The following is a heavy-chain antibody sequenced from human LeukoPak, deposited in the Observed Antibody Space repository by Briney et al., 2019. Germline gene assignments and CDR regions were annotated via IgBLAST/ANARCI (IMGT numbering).Heavy chain of an antibody. J-gene: IGHJ3*02. CDR2: FSGGGGSI. Sequence: GGSLRLSCAASGFTFSIYAMSWVRQAPGKGLEWVSAFSGGGGSIYYADSVKGRFTISRDNSKNTLYLQMNGLRGEDTAVYFCAKGGGSSLFARGAFDIWGQGTMVTVSS. CDR3: AKGGGSSLFARGAFDI. CDR1: GFTFSIYA. V-gene: IGHV3-23*01. D-gene: IGHD2-15*01.